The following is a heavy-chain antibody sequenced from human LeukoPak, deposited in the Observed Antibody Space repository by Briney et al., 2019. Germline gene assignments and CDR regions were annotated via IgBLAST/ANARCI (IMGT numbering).Heavy chain of an antibody. CDR2: IYYSGST. CDR3: AKDSLGGSRYFDWLPNFDY. Sequence: SETLSLTCTVSGGSISSYYWSWIRQPPGKGLEWIGYIYYSGSTNYNPSLKSRVTISVDTSKNQFSLKLSSVTAADTAVYYCAKDSLGGSRYFDWLPNFDYWGQGTLVTVSS. D-gene: IGHD3-9*01. J-gene: IGHJ4*02. CDR1: GGSISSYY. V-gene: IGHV4-59*01.